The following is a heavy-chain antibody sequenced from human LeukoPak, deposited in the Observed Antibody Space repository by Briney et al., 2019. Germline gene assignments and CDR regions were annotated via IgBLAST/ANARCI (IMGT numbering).Heavy chain of an antibody. J-gene: IGHJ4*02. V-gene: IGHV4-34*01. Sequence: SETLSLTCAVYGGSFSGYYWSWIRQPPGKGLEWIGEINHSGSTNYNPSLKSRVTISVDTSKNQSSLKLSSVTAADTAVYYCARTADSSGYMVDYWGQGTLVTVSS. D-gene: IGHD3-22*01. CDR3: ARTADSSGYMVDY. CDR2: INHSGST. CDR1: GGSFSGYY.